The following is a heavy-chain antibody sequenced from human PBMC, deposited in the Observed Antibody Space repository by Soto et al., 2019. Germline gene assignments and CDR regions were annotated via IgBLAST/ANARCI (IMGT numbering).Heavy chain of an antibody. D-gene: IGHD3-9*01. CDR2: INPNSGGT. Sequence: ASVKVSCKASGYTFTGYYMHWVRQAPGQGLEWMGWINPNSGGTNYAQNFHGWVTTTRDTSISTAYMELSRLRSDDTAVYYCARATPTYFDILTGYLPDAFDIWGQGTMVTGSS. CDR1: GYTFTGYY. CDR3: ARATPTYFDILTGYLPDAFDI. V-gene: IGHV1-2*04. J-gene: IGHJ3*02.